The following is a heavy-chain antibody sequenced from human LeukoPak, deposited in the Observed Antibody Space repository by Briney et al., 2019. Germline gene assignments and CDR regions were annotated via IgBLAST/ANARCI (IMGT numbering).Heavy chain of an antibody. D-gene: IGHD2-21*01. CDR2: ISGSGATI. CDR1: GFTFSSYE. J-gene: IGHJ5*02. Sequence: PGGSLRLSCAASGFTFSSYEMNWVRQSPGKGLEWVSYISGSGATIFYADSLKDRFTISRDNAKNPLYLQMDSLRVEDTAVYYCARLWGLVADPFDPWGQGTLVIVSS. V-gene: IGHV3-48*03. CDR3: ARLWGLVADPFDP.